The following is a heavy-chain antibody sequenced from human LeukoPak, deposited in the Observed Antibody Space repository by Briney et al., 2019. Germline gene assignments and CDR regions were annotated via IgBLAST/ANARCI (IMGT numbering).Heavy chain of an antibody. CDR2: IFGNGDTT. Sequence: PGGSLRLSCAASGFSFSSYAMNWVRQAPGKGLEWVSTIFGNGDTTYYADSVKGRFTVSRDNSKDTLYLQMNDLRPDDTAIYYCAKRNTMVRGGPCFDYWGQGLLVTVSS. CDR3: AKRNTMVRGGPCFDY. J-gene: IGHJ4*02. D-gene: IGHD3-10*01. V-gene: IGHV3-23*01. CDR1: GFSFSSYA.